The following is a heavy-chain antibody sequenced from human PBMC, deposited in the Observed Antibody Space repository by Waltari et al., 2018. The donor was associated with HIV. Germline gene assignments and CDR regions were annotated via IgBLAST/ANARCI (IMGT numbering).Heavy chain of an antibody. D-gene: IGHD2-15*01. CDR2: INPNSGNT. CDR3: AGRMAPNYYYYYGMDV. J-gene: IGHJ6*02. Sequence: QVQLVQSGAEVKKPGASVKVSCKASGYTFTSYDINWVRQATGQGLEWMGWINPNSGNTGDAQTFHGRVTMTRNTSISTAYMELSSLRSEDTAVYYCAGRMAPNYYYYYGMDVWGQGTTVTVSS. V-gene: IGHV1-8*01. CDR1: GYTFTSYD.